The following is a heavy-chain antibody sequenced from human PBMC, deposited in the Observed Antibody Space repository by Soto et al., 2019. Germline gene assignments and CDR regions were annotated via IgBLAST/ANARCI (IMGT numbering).Heavy chain of an antibody. CDR1: GFTFSSYA. CDR2: IAYDGRNK. CDR3: ASNLEGGFDY. Sequence: PGGSLRLSCAASGFTFSSYAMHWVRQAPGKGQEWVAVIAYDGRNKYYADSVKGRFTISRDNSKNTLYLQMNSLRIEDTAVYYCASNLEGGFDYWGQGTLVTVSS. J-gene: IGHJ4*02. D-gene: IGHD1-1*01. V-gene: IGHV3-30*04.